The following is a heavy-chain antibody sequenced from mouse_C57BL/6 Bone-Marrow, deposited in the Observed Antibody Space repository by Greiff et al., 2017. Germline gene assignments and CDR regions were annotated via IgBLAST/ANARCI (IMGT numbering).Heavy chain of an antibody. J-gene: IGHJ1*03. V-gene: IGHV1-81*01. CDR3: ARDYDYDVGWYFDV. Sequence: QVQLQQSGAELARPGASVKLSCKASGYTFTSYGISWVKQRTGQGLEWIGEIYPRSGNTYYNEKFKGKATLTADKSSSTAYMELRSLTSEDSAVYFCARDYDYDVGWYFDVWGTGTTVTVSS. CDR2: IYPRSGNT. CDR1: GYTFTSYG. D-gene: IGHD2-4*01.